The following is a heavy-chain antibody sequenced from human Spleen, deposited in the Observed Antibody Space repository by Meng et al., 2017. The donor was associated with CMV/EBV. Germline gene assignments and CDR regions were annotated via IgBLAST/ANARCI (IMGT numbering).Heavy chain of an antibody. D-gene: IGHD1-26*01. CDR1: GFSFSTHG. V-gene: IGHV3-33*06. CDR3: AKDLGTVGGKNFYYNMDV. CDR2: IWFDGNNK. Sequence: GESLKISCAASGFSFSTHGMHWVRQTPGKGLEWVSIIWFDGNNKYYADSVKGRFTISRDNSKNTLFLHMNSLRIEDTAVYYCAKDLGTVGGKNFYYNMDVWDQGTTVTVSS. J-gene: IGHJ6*02.